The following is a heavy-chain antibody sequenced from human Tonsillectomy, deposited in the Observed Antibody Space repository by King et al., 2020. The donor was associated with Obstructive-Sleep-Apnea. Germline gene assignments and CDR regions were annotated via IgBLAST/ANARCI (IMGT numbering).Heavy chain of an antibody. D-gene: IGHD2-2*01. Sequence: VQLVESGGGLVQPGGSLRLSCAASGFTFSSYWMSWVRQAPGKGLEWVANIKQDGSEKYYVDSVKGRFTISRDNAKNSLYLQMNSLRAEDTAVYYCARDYHCSSTSCYYYGMDVWGQGTTVTVSS. V-gene: IGHV3-7*01. J-gene: IGHJ6*02. CDR2: IKQDGSEK. CDR1: GFTFSSYW. CDR3: ARDYHCSSTSCYYYGMDV.